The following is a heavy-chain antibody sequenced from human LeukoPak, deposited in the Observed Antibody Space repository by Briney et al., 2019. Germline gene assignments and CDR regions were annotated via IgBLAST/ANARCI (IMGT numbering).Heavy chain of an antibody. CDR1: GFSFTSFA. CDR2: ISGSGTST. J-gene: IGHJ4*02. D-gene: IGHD5-12*01. V-gene: IGHV3-23*01. Sequence: PGGSLRLSCAASGFSFTSFAMSWVRQAPGKGLQWISVISGSGTSTYYADSVKGRFTISRDNSKNTLFLQMNSLRAEDTAIYYCAKASFTGYDYYFDYWGQGTLVTVSS. CDR3: AKASFTGYDYYFDY.